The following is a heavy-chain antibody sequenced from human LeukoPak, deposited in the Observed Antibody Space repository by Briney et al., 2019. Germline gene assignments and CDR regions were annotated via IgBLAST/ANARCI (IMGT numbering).Heavy chain of an antibody. D-gene: IGHD4-17*01. V-gene: IGHV4-59*11. J-gene: IGHJ2*01. CDR2: IYYSGTT. CDR3: AREHVDYHTWYFVL. Sequence: PSETLSLTCIVSGGSMNSHYWSWIRQPPGKGLEWIGYIYYSGTTNYNPSLKSRVTMSVDTSKNLFSLRLTSVTASDTPVYYCAREHVDYHTWYFVLWGRNTLVTVSS. CDR1: GGSMNSHY.